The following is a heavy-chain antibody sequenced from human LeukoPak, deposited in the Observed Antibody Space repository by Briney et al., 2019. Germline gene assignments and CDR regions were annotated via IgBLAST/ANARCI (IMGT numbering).Heavy chain of an antibody. CDR1: GYSISSGYY. D-gene: IGHD6-19*01. Sequence: SETLSLTCTVSGYSISSGYYWGWIRQPPGKGLEWIGSIYYSGSTYYNPSLKSRVTISVDTSKNQLSLKLSSVTAADTAVYYCARRGSGWYYFDYWGQGTLVTVSS. CDR2: IYYSGST. CDR3: ARRGSGWYYFDY. V-gene: IGHV4-38-2*02. J-gene: IGHJ4*02.